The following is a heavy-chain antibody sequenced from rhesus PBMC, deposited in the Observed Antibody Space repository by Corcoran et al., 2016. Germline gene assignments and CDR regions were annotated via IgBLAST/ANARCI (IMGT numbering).Heavy chain of an antibody. Sequence: QLQLQESGPGLVKPSETLSLTCAVSGGSISSSYWSWIRQAPGKGLEWVGDSDVSGSGANYTPSLKIRVTLSVDTSKNQLSLRLGSVTAADTAVYYCARGGGSTYYYEGFYFDYWGQGVLVTVSS. CDR1: GGSISSSY. V-gene: IGHV4-169*01. CDR3: ARGGGSTYYYEGFYFDY. D-gene: IGHD3-16*01. J-gene: IGHJ4*01. CDR2: SDVSGSGA.